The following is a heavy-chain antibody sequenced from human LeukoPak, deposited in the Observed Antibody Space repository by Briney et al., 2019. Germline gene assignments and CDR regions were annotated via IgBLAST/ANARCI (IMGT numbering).Heavy chain of an antibody. CDR3: ARLDSGGYYYSGF. V-gene: IGHV5-51*01. Sequence: GESLKISCGASGYNFASYWIGWVRQMPGKGLEWMGIILPGDSDPRYSPSFQGQVTISADKSISTAYLQWSSLKASDTGMYYCARLDSGGYYYSGFWGQGTLVTVSS. CDR1: GYNFASYW. CDR2: ILPGDSDP. J-gene: IGHJ4*02. D-gene: IGHD5-12*01.